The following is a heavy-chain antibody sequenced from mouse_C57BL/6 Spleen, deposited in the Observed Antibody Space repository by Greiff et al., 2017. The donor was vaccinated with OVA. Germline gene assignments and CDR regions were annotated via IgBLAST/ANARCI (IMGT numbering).Heavy chain of an antibody. V-gene: IGHV1-22*01. CDR1: GYTFTDYN. CDR2: INPNNGGT. Sequence: EVKLMESGPELVKPGASVKMSCKASGYTFTDYNMHWVKQSHGKSLEWIGYINPNNGGTSYNQKFKGKATLTVNKSSSTAYMELRSLTSEDSAVYYCARWVPPYAMDYWGQGTSVTVSS. CDR3: ARWVPPYAMDY. D-gene: IGHD2-14*01. J-gene: IGHJ4*01.